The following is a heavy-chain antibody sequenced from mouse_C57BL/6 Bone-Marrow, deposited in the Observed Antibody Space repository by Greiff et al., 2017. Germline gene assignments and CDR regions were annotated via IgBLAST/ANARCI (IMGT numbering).Heavy chain of an antibody. CDR3: AYDYLYYYAMDY. CDR2: IYPGAGDT. J-gene: IGHJ4*01. Sequence: VQLQQSGAELVKPGASVKISCKASGYAFSSYWMNWVKQRPGKGLAWIGQIYPGAGDTNYNGKFKGKATLTADKSSSTAYMQLRSLTSEDSAVYVCAYDYLYYYAMDYWGQGTSDTVSS. V-gene: IGHV1-80*01. D-gene: IGHD2-4*01. CDR1: GYAFSSYW.